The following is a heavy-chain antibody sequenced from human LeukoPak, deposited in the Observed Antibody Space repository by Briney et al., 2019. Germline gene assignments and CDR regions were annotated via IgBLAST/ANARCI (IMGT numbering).Heavy chain of an antibody. CDR2: IRYDGNTK. J-gene: IGHJ4*02. CDR3: AKDRENSSGYYNGY. V-gene: IGHV3-30*02. CDR1: GFTFSSYG. Sequence: PGGSLRLSCAASGFTFSSYGMHWVRQAPGKGLEWVAFIRYDGNTKYYADSVKGRFTISRDNSKNTLYLQMNSLRAEDTAVYYCAKDRENSSGYYNGYWGQGTLVTVTS. D-gene: IGHD3-22*01.